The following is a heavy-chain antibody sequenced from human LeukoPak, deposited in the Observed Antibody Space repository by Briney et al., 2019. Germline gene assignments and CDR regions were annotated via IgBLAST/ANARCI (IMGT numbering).Heavy chain of an antibody. V-gene: IGHV4-38-2*02. CDR3: ARAAAAGTGCLDY. CDR2: IYHSGST. Sequence: SETLSLTCTVSGYSISSGYYWGWIRQPPGKGLEWIGSIYHSGSTYYNPSLKSRVTISVDTSKNQFSLKLSSVTAADTAVYYCARAAAAGTGCLDYWGQGTLVTVSS. D-gene: IGHD6-13*01. CDR1: GYSISSGYY. J-gene: IGHJ4*02.